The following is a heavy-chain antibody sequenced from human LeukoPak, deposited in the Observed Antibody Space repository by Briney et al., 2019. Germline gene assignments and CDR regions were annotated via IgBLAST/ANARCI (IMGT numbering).Heavy chain of an antibody. J-gene: IGHJ4*02. CDR1: GYTFTSYG. D-gene: IGHD3-3*01. CDR3: ARDPYYDFWSGYSGDGLLDY. CDR2: ISAYNGNT. V-gene: IGHV1-18*04. Sequence: ASVKVSCKASGYTFTSYGISWVRQAPGQGLEWMGWISAYNGNTNYAQKLQGRVTMTTDTPTSTAYMELRSLRSDDTAVYYCARDPYYDFWSGYSGDGLLDYWGQGTLVTVSS.